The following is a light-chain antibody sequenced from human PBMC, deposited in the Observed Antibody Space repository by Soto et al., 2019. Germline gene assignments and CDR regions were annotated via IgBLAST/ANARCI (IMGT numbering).Light chain of an antibody. J-gene: IGKJ5*01. CDR1: QSVSSN. V-gene: IGKV3-15*01. Sequence: EIVMTQSPATLSVSPGERATLSCRASQSVSSNLAWYQHKPGQAPSLLIYAASTRATGIPARFSGSGSGTEFTLTISSLQSEDFAVYYCQQYNNWITFGQGTRLEIK. CDR2: AAS. CDR3: QQYNNWIT.